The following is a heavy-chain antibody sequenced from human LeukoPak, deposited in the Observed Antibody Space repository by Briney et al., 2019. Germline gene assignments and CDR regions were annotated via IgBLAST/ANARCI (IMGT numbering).Heavy chain of an antibody. CDR3: ARGHPTYYYGSGSYPRPYYFDY. D-gene: IGHD3-10*01. V-gene: IGHV4-34*01. J-gene: IGHJ4*02. CDR2: INHSGST. CDR1: GGSVSGYY. Sequence: SETLSLTCAVYGGSVSGYYWSWLRQPPGQGLEWVVEINHSGSTNYNPSLKSRVTISVDTSKNQFSLKLSSVTAADTAVYYCARGHPTYYYGSGSYPRPYYFDYWGQGTLATVSS.